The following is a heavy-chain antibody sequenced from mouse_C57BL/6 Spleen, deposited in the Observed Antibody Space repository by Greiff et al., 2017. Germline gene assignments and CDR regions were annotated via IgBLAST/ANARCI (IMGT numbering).Heavy chain of an antibody. CDR2: IYPGSGST. Sequence: VQLQQSGAELVEPGASVKMSCKASGYTFTSYWITWVKQRPGQGLEWIGDIYPGSGSTKYNKKFKSKATLTVDTSSSTAYMQLSSLTSEDSAVYSCERRVCFDYWGQGTTVTVSS. CDR3: ERRVCFDY. J-gene: IGHJ2*01. CDR1: GYTFTSYW. V-gene: IGHV1-55*01.